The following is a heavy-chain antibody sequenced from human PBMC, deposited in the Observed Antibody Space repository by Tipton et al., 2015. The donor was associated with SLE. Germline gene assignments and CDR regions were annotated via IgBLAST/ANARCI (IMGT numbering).Heavy chain of an antibody. CDR2: ISSGGST. Sequence: SLRLSCAASGFTVSSNYMSWVRQAPGKGLEWVSVISSGGSTYYADSVKGRFTISRDNSKNTLYLQMNSLRAEDTAVYYCAKGRDGNSGYGRGSRLDYWGQGTLVTVSS. CDR3: AKGRDGNSGYGRGSRLDY. V-gene: IGHV3-53*05. CDR1: GFTVSSNY. J-gene: IGHJ4*02. D-gene: IGHD5-12*01.